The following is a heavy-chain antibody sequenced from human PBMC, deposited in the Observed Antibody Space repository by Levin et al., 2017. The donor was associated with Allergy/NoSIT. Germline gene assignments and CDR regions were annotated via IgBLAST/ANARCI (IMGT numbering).Heavy chain of an antibody. CDR1: GFTFSSHA. CDR3: ARDSGYSGSFPYYFDF. D-gene: IGHD1-26*01. J-gene: IGHJ4*02. Sequence: GGSLRLSCAASGFTFSSHAKHWVRQAPGKGLEWVTVISFNGGSAHYADSVTGRFTISRDNSKNTLSLQMNSLTTEDTAVYYCARDSGYSGSFPYYFDFWGQGTLVTVSS. CDR2: ISFNGGSA. V-gene: IGHV3-30-3*01.